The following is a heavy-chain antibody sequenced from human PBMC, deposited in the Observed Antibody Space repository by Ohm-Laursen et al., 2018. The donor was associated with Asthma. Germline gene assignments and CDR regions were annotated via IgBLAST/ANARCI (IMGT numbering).Heavy chain of an antibody. CDR2: IIPIFGTA. D-gene: IGHD3-22*01. CDR1: GGTFSSYA. V-gene: IGHV1-69*01. CDR3: ARVSFLYGGEKSITMTRAFDI. Sequence: SSVKVSCNASGGTFSSYAISWVRQAPGQGLEWMGGIIPIFGTANYAQKFQGRVTITADESTSTAYMELSSLRSEDTAVYYCARVSFLYGGEKSITMTRAFDIWGQGTMVTVSS. J-gene: IGHJ3*02.